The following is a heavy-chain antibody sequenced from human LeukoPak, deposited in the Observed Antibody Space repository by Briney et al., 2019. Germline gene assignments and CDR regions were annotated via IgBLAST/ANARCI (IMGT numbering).Heavy chain of an antibody. Sequence: SETLSLTCAVSGYSISSGYYWGWIRQPPGKGLEWIGSIYHSGSTYYNPSLKSRVTISVDTSKNQFSLKLSSVTAADTAAYYCAREVAAAGREVDYWGQGTLVTVSS. D-gene: IGHD6-13*01. V-gene: IGHV4-38-2*02. CDR1: GYSISSGYY. J-gene: IGHJ4*02. CDR2: IYHSGST. CDR3: AREVAAAGREVDY.